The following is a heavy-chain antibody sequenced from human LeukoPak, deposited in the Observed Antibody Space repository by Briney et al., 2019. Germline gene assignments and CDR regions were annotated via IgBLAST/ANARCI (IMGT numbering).Heavy chain of an antibody. CDR2: IYYSGST. D-gene: IGHD6-13*01. Sequence: PSETLSLTCTVSGGSVSSGTYYWSWIRQPPGEGLEWIGYIYYSGSTNYNPSLKSRVTISVDTSKNQFSLKLSSVTAADTAVYYCARAPTAQQGKNAFDIWGQGTMVTVSS. CDR3: ARAPTAQQGKNAFDI. V-gene: IGHV4-61*01. CDR1: GGSVSSGTYY. J-gene: IGHJ3*02.